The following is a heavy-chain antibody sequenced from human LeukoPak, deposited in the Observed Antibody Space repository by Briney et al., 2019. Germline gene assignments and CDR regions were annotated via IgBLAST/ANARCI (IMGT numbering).Heavy chain of an antibody. CDR1: GYSLSRGYF. CDR2: IYQNGSS. CDR3: ARLGRSLHNWFDR. D-gene: IGHD6-13*01. Sequence: SETLSLTCAVSGYSLSRGYFWGWIRHPPGKGLGWIGSIYQNGSSYYNPSLNIRVPISVDAPKNQFSLNLIFVTATDTAVYYCARLGRSLHNWFDRWGQGTLVTVSS. V-gene: IGHV4-38-2*01. J-gene: IGHJ5*02.